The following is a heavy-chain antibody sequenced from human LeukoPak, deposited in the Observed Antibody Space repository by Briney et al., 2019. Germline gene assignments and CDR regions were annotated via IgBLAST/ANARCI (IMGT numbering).Heavy chain of an antibody. J-gene: IGHJ4*02. Sequence: ASVKVSCKASGGTFSSYAISWVRQAPGNGIEWMEGIIPIFGTANYAQKFQGRVTITADETTSTAYMELSSLRSEDTAVYYCASNAGAVAGYVDYWGQGTLVTVSS. D-gene: IGHD6-19*01. CDR1: GGTFSSYA. CDR2: IIPIFGTA. CDR3: ASNAGAVAGYVDY. V-gene: IGHV1-69*13.